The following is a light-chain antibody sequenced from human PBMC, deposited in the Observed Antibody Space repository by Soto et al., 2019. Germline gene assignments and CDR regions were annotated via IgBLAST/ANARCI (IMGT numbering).Light chain of an antibody. Sequence: QSALTQPRSVSGSPGQSVTISCTGTSSDVGGYNYVSWYQQHPGKAPKLMIYTVTKRPSGVPDRFSGSKSDNTASLTISGVQADDEADYYCCSYAGSSSYVFGTGTKLTVL. CDR3: CSYAGSSSYV. J-gene: IGLJ1*01. CDR2: TVT. V-gene: IGLV2-11*01. CDR1: SSDVGGYNY.